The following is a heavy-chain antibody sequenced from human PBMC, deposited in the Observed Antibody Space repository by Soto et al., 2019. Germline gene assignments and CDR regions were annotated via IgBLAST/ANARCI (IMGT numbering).Heavy chain of an antibody. V-gene: IGHV3-30*18. D-gene: IGHD2-2*01. J-gene: IGHJ4*02. CDR2: ISYDGSNK. Sequence: VGSLRLSCAASGFTFSSYGMHWVRQAPGKGLEWVAVISYDGSNKYYADSVKGRFTISRDNSKNTLYLQMNSLRAEDTAVYYCAKAHREVVPYYFDYWGQGTLVTVSS. CDR3: AKAHREVVPYYFDY. CDR1: GFTFSSYG.